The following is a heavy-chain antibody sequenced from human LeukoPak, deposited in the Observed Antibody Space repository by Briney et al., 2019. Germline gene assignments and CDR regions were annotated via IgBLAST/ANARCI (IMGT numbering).Heavy chain of an antibody. Sequence: RLGASLKISCKTSGYTFTTYWIAWVRQLPGKGLEWMGIIYPDDSDIRYSPSFQGQVTISADKSISTAYLQWSSLKASDTAMYYCARQGGDYYDSSGYNAFDIWGQGTMVTVSS. CDR3: ARQGGDYYDSSGYNAFDI. CDR1: GYTFTTYW. V-gene: IGHV5-51*01. D-gene: IGHD3-22*01. J-gene: IGHJ3*02. CDR2: IYPDDSDI.